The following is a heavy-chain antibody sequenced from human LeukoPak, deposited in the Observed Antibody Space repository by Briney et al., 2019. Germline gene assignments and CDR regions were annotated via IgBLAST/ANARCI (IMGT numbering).Heavy chain of an antibody. V-gene: IGHV3-23*01. CDR3: AKGIGYSGYGIPDAFDI. CDR2: ISGSGGST. CDR1: GFTFSSYA. D-gene: IGHD5-12*01. J-gene: IGHJ3*02. Sequence: GGSLRLSCAASGFTFSSYAMSWVRQAPGKGLEWVSAISGSGGSTYYADSVKGRFTISRDNSKNTLYLQMNSLRAEDTAVYYCAKGIGYSGYGIPDAFDIWGQGTMVTVSS.